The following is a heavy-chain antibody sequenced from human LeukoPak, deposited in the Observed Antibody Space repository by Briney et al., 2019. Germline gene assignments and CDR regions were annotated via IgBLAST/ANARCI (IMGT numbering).Heavy chain of an antibody. D-gene: IGHD3-10*01. Sequence: GGSLRLSCAASGFTFSNAWMSWVRQAPGKGLEWVGRIKSKTDGGTTDYAAPVKGRFTISRDDSKNTLYLQMNSLKTEDTAVYYCTTDLTYGSGSSDRPFDPWGQGTLVTVSS. V-gene: IGHV3-15*01. CDR3: TTDLTYGSGSSDRPFDP. CDR2: IKSKTDGGTT. CDR1: GFTFSNAW. J-gene: IGHJ5*02.